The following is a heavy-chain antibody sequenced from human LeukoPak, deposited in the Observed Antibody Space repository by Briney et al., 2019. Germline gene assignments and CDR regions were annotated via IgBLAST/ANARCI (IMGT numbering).Heavy chain of an antibody. CDR1: GFTFSSYG. Sequence: GRSLRLSCSASGFTFSSYGMSWVRQAPGKGLEWVSAISGGGGSTYYADSVKGRFTISRDNSKNTLYLQMNSLRAEDTAIYYCAKDSPVLTYWGQGTLVTVSS. CDR3: AKDSPVLTY. J-gene: IGHJ4*02. CDR2: ISGGGGST. V-gene: IGHV3-23*01.